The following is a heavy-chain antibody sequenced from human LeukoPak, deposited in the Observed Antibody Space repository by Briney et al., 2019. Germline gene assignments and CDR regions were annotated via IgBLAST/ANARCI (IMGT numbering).Heavy chain of an antibody. J-gene: IGHJ4*02. V-gene: IGHV1-69*05. Sequence: SVKVSCKASGGTFSSYGISWVRQAPGQGLEWMGGIVPTFRTANYAQKFQGRVTITTDDSTSTAYMELSSLRSEDTAVYYCARVEPWGLAFDYWGQGTLVTVSS. CDR3: ARVEPWGLAFDY. D-gene: IGHD2-21*01. CDR1: GGTFSSYG. CDR2: IVPTFRTA.